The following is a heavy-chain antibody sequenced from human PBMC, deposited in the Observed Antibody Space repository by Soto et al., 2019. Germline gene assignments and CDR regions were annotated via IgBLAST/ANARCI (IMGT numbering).Heavy chain of an antibody. J-gene: IGHJ6*02. CDR3: GREGVAPYYYYGMDV. Sequence: QVQLVQSGAEVKKPGASVKVSCKASGYTFTRSGISWVRQAPGQGLEWMGWISTYNGDTNYAQTFQGRVTMTTDTSTSTVYMELRSLRSDDTAVYYCGREGVAPYYYYGMDVWGQGTPVTVSS. D-gene: IGHD5-12*01. CDR1: GYTFTRSG. CDR2: ISTYNGDT. V-gene: IGHV1-18*01.